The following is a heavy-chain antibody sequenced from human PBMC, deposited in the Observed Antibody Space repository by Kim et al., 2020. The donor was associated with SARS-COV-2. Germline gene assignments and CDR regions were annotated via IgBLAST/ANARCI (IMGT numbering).Heavy chain of an antibody. CDR1: GFSFSSYG. V-gene: IGHV3-30*18. D-gene: IGHD6-13*01. J-gene: IGHJ6*02. Sequence: GGSLRLSCAVSGFSFSSYGMHWVRQAPGKGLEWVAVISKDGTYKYDADFVEGRFTISRDNSNNTLFLQINSLRPEDTAVYYCAKGPSGYCSSTSCYGYYYYGMDLWGQGTTVTVSS. CDR3: AKGPSGYCSSTSCYGYYYYGMDL. CDR2: ISKDGTYK.